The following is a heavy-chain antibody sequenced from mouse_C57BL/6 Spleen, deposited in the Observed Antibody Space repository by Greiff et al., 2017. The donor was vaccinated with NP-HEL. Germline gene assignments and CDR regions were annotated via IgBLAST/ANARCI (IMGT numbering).Heavy chain of an antibody. CDR3: ARVGPNYFDY. CDR2: IDPSDSYT. CDR1: GYTFTSYW. Sequence: QVQLQQPGAELVKPGASVKLSCKASGYTFTSYWMQWVKQRPGQGLEWIGEIDPSDSYTNYNQKFKGKATLTVDTSSSTAYMQLSSLTSEDSAVYYCARVGPNYFDYWGQGTTLTVSS. J-gene: IGHJ2*01. V-gene: IGHV1-50*01.